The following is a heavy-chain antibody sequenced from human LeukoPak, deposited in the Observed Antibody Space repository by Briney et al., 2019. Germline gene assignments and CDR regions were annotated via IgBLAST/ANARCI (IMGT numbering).Heavy chain of an antibody. D-gene: IGHD3-9*01. CDR1: GFTFSSYG. CDR2: IWYDGSNK. Sequence: PGGSLRLSCAASGFTFSSYGMHWVRQAPGKGLEWVAVIWYDGSNKYYADSVKGRFTISRDNSKNTLYLQMNSLRAEDTAVYYCARQTLRYFDWIFDYWGQGTLVTVSS. V-gene: IGHV3-33*01. J-gene: IGHJ4*01. CDR3: ARQTLRYFDWIFDY.